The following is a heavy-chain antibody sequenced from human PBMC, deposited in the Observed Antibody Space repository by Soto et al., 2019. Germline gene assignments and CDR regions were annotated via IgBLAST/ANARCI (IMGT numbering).Heavy chain of an antibody. CDR2: MNPNSGNT. J-gene: IGHJ4*02. V-gene: IGHV1-8*02. CDR1: GYTFTSYD. Sequence: ASVKVSCKASGYTFTSYDINWVRQATGQGLEWMGWMNPNSGNTGYAQKFQGRVTMTRNTSISTAYMELSSLRSEDTAVYYCARGTAGIAAAGSIPVHYWGQGTLVTVSS. D-gene: IGHD6-13*01. CDR3: ARGTAGIAAAGSIPVHY.